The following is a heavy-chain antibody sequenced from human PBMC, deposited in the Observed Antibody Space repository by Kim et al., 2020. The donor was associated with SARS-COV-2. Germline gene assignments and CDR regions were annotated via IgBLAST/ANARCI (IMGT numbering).Heavy chain of an antibody. CDR3: ARSYYDILTGHNWFDP. J-gene: IGHJ5*02. D-gene: IGHD3-9*01. CDR2: VYYSGTS. CDR1: GGSISSSYYY. V-gene: IGHV4-39*01. Sequence: SETLSLTFTVSGGSISSSYYYWVWIRQPPGKGLDWIGTVYYSGTSYYNPSLKSRVTISVDTSENQFSLKLTSVTAADTAVYYCARSYYDILTGHNWFDP.